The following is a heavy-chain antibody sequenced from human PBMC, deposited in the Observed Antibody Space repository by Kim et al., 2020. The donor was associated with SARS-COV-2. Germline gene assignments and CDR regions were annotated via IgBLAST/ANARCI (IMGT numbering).Heavy chain of an antibody. J-gene: IGHJ4*02. Sequence: GGSLRLSCAASGFTFSSYAMHWVRQAPGKGLEWVAVISYDGSNKYYADSVKGRFTISRDNSKNTLYLQMNSLRAEDTAVYYCARDGDIVATRGWGYFDYWGQGTLVTVSS. CDR2: ISYDGSNK. CDR1: GFTFSSYA. D-gene: IGHD5-12*01. V-gene: IGHV3-30*04. CDR3: ARDGDIVATRGWGYFDY.